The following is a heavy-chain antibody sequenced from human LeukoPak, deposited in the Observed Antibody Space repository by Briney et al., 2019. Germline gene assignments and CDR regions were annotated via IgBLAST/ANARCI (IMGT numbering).Heavy chain of an antibody. CDR2: INSDGSST. J-gene: IGHJ4*02. Sequence: GGSLRLSCAASGFIFSSYWMHWVRQAPGKGLVWVSRINSDGSSTSYADSVKGRFTISRDNAKSTLYLQMNSLRAEDTAVYYCARGWVIAVAGTYDYWGQGTLVTVSS. D-gene: IGHD6-19*01. CDR3: ARGWVIAVAGTYDY. V-gene: IGHV3-74*01. CDR1: GFIFSSYW.